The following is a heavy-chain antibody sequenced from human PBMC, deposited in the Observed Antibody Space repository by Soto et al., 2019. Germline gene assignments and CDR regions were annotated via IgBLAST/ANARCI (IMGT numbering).Heavy chain of an antibody. V-gene: IGHV1-69*02. D-gene: IGHD6-13*01. Sequence: KIRGASVKVSCKASGGTFSSYTISWVRQAPGQGLEWMGRIIPILGIANYAQKFQGRVTITADKSTSTAYMELSSLRSEGTAVYYCARGVAAAGTPVVFNYYYYMDVWGKGTTVTVSS. J-gene: IGHJ6*03. CDR3: ARGVAAAGTPVVFNYYYYMDV. CDR2: IIPILGIA. CDR1: GGTFSSYT.